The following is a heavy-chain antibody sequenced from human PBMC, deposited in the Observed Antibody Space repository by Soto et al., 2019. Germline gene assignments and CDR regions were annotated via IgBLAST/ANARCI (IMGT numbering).Heavy chain of an antibody. V-gene: IGHV4-59*01. Sequence: SETLSLTCTVSGGSISSYYWSWIRQPPGKGLEWIGYIYYSGSTNYNPSLKSRVTISVDTSKNQFSLKLSSVTAEDMAVYYCARDSSGMVVAARDNWFAPWGQGTLVLVSS. CDR1: GGSISSYY. D-gene: IGHD2-15*01. CDR3: ARDSSGMVVAARDNWFAP. J-gene: IGHJ5*02. CDR2: IYYSGST.